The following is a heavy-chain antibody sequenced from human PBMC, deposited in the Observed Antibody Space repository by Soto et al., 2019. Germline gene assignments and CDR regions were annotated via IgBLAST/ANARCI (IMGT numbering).Heavy chain of an antibody. CDR1: GGSISSGDYY. CDR2: IYYSGST. Sequence: QVQLQESGPGLVKPSQTLSLTCTVSGGSISSGDYYWSWIRQPPGKGLEWIGYIYYSGSTYYNPSLKSRVTITVDTSKNPFSLKLSSVTAADTAVYYCARDPAMTTVTYYYYGMDVWGQGTTVTVSS. CDR3: ARDPAMTTVTYYYYGMDV. J-gene: IGHJ6*02. D-gene: IGHD4-17*01. V-gene: IGHV4-30-4*01.